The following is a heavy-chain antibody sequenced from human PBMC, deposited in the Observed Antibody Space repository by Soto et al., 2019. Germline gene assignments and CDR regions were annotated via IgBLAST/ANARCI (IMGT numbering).Heavy chain of an antibody. CDR3: AREGRSSSWDYFDY. CDR1: GGTFSSYA. Sequence: QVQLVQSGAEVKKPGSSVKVSCKASGGTFSSYAISWVRQAPGQGLEWLGGIIPIFGKANYAQKFQGRVTIKADDSTSTAYMEVRRLRSEDTAVYYCAREGRSSSWDYFDYWGQGTLVTVSS. D-gene: IGHD6-13*01. CDR2: IIPIFGKA. V-gene: IGHV1-69*12. J-gene: IGHJ4*02.